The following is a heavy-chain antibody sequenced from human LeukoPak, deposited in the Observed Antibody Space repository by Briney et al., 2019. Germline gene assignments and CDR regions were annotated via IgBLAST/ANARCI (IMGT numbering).Heavy chain of an antibody. D-gene: IGHD3-10*01. CDR1: GFTFSSYA. Sequence: GRSLRLSCAASGFTFSSYAMHWVRQAPGKGLEWVAVISYDGSNKYYADSVKGRFTISRDNSKNTLYLQMNSLRAEDTALYYCAREGRLATFDYWGQGTLVTVSS. J-gene: IGHJ4*02. V-gene: IGHV3-30*04. CDR3: AREGRLATFDY. CDR2: ISYDGSNK.